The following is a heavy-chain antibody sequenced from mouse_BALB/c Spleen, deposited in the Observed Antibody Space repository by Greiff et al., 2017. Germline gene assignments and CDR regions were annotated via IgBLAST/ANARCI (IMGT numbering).Heavy chain of an antibody. V-gene: IGHV14-3*02. CDR2: IDPANGNT. Sequence: VQLKESGAELVKPGASVKLSCTASGFNIKDTYMHWVKQRPEQGLEWIGRIDPANGNTKYDPKFQGKATITADTSSNTAYLQLSSLTSEDTAVYYCAPHYYGSSYVDWYFDVWGAGTTVTVSS. D-gene: IGHD1-1*01. CDR1: GFNIKDTY. J-gene: IGHJ1*01. CDR3: APHYYGSSYVDWYFDV.